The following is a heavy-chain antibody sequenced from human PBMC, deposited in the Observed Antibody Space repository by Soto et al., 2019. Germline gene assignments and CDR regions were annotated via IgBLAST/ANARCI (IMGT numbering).Heavy chain of an antibody. D-gene: IGHD2-15*01. CDR1: GGSISSSSYY. J-gene: IGHJ5*02. CDR3: ARPNGYCSGGSCYWSWFDP. Sequence: SETLSLTCTVSGGSISSSSYYWGWIRQPPGKGLEWIGSIYYSGSTYYNPSLKSRVTISVDTSKNQFSLKLSSVTAADTAVYYCARPNGYCSGGSCYWSWFDPWGQGTLVTVSS. V-gene: IGHV4-39*01. CDR2: IYYSGST.